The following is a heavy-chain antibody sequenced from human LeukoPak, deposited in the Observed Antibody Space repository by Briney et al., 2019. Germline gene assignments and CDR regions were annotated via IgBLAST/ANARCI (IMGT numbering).Heavy chain of an antibody. J-gene: IGHJ6*03. V-gene: IGHV4-59*01. Sequence: PSQTLSLTCSVSGGSISSDYWGWIRQPPGKGLEWIGYIYYSGSTNYNPSLKSRVTISVDASKSQFSLTLSSVTAADTAVYYCARDMDSSGKYYYYMDVWGKGTTVTVSS. D-gene: IGHD6-6*01. CDR3: ARDMDSSGKYYYYMDV. CDR1: GGSISSDY. CDR2: IYYSGST.